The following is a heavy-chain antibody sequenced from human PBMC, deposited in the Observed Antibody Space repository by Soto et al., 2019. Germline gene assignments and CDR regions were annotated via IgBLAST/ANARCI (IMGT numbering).Heavy chain of an antibody. CDR2: ISAYNGNT. V-gene: IGHV1-18*01. CDR3: AGVLGRITGTKGLDY. D-gene: IGHD1-20*01. J-gene: IGHJ4*02. CDR1: GYTFTSYG. Sequence: ASVKVSCKASGYTFTSYGISWVRQAPGQGLEWMGWISAYNGNTNHAQKLQGRVTMTTDTSTSTAYMELRSLRADDTAVYYCAGVLGRITGTKGLDYWGQGTLVTVSS.